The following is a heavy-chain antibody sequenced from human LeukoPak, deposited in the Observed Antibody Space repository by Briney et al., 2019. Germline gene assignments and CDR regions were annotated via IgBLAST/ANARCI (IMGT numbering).Heavy chain of an antibody. Sequence: SETLSLTCAVYGGSFSGYYWSWIRQPPGKGLEWIGEINHSGSTNYNPSLKSRVTISVDTSKNQFSLKLSSVTAADTAVYYCARGYYDFWSGSQFDYWGQGTLVTVSS. CDR3: ARGYYDFWSGSQFDY. CDR1: GGSFSGYY. J-gene: IGHJ4*02. D-gene: IGHD3-3*01. CDR2: INHSGST. V-gene: IGHV4-34*01.